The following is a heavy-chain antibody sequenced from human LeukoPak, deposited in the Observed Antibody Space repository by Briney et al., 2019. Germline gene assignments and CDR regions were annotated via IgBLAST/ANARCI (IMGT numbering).Heavy chain of an antibody. CDR1: GFTFSTYS. J-gene: IGHJ6*03. V-gene: IGHV3-48*01. CDR2: ISSSSSTI. CDR3: AKSTTFYYYYYMDV. Sequence: GGSLRLSCAASGFTFSTYSMNWVRQAPGKGLEWVSYISSSSSTIYYADSVKGRFTMSRDNAKNSLYLQMNSLRAEDTAAYYCAKSTTFYYYYYMDVWGKGTTVTVSS. D-gene: IGHD1-14*01.